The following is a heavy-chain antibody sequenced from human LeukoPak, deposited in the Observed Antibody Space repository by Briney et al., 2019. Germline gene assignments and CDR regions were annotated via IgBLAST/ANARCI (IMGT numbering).Heavy chain of an antibody. Sequence: PGGSLRLSCAASGFTFSSYWMSWVRQAPGKGLEWVANIKQDGSEKYYVDSVKGRFTISRDNAKNSLYLQMNSLRAEDTAVYYCARDPGGNSRDYFDYWGQGTLVTVSS. CDR1: GFTFSSYW. D-gene: IGHD4-23*01. J-gene: IGHJ4*02. V-gene: IGHV3-7*01. CDR3: ARDPGGNSRDYFDY. CDR2: IKQDGSEK.